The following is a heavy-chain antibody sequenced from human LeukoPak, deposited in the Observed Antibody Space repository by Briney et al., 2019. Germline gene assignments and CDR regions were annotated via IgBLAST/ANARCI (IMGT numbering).Heavy chain of an antibody. CDR1: GFTFSSYS. Sequence: GGSLRLSCAASGFTFSSYSMNWVRQAPGKGLEWVSSISSSSSYIYYADSVKGRFTISRDNAKNSLYLQMNSLRAEDTAVYYCARKSIFGVVRYYYYYMDVWGKGTTVTVSS. CDR3: ARKSIFGVVRYYYYYMDV. CDR2: ISSSSSYI. D-gene: IGHD3-3*01. V-gene: IGHV3-21*01. J-gene: IGHJ6*03.